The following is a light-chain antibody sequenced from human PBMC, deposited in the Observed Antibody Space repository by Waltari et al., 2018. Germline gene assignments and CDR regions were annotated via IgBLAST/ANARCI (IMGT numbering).Light chain of an antibody. CDR2: DAS. CDR1: QSVSSSY. J-gene: IGKJ5*01. V-gene: IGKV3-20*01. Sequence: EIVLTQSPGILSLSPGERATLSCRASQSVSSSYLAWYQQKPGLATRLLIYDASSRAPGIPDRFSGSGSVTDFTLTISRLEPDDFAVYYCQQYGSSPITFGQGTRLEIK. CDR3: QQYGSSPIT.